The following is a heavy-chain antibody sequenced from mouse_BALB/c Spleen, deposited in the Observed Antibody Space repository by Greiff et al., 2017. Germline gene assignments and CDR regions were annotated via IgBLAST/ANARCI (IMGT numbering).Heavy chain of an antibody. Sequence: EVKLVESGGGLVQPKGSLKLSCAASGFTFNTYAMHWVCQAPGKGLEWVARIRSKSNNYATYYADSVKDRFTISRDDSQSMLYLQMNNLKTEDTAMYYCVREGLRGMDYWGQGTSVTVSS. D-gene: IGHD1-1*01. J-gene: IGHJ4*01. V-gene: IGHV10-3*03. CDR2: IRSKSNNYAT. CDR3: VREGLRGMDY. CDR1: GFTFNTYA.